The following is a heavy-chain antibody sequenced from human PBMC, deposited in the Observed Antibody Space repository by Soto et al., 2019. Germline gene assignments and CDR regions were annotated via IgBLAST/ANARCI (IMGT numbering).Heavy chain of an antibody. V-gene: IGHV3-33*01. CDR3: ARIYGSGTPKFASMDV. Sequence: QVQLVESGGGVVQPGRSLRLSCAASGFTFSSYGMHWVRQAPGKGLEWVAVIWYDGSNKYYADSVKGRFTIPRDNSKNTLYLQMNSLRAEDTAVYYCARIYGSGTPKFASMDVWGQGTTVTVSS. D-gene: IGHD3-10*01. CDR1: GFTFSSYG. J-gene: IGHJ6*02. CDR2: IWYDGSNK.